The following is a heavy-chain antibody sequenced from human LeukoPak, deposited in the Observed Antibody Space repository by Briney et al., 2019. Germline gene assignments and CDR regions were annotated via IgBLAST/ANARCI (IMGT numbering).Heavy chain of an antibody. CDR1: GFTFDDYG. V-gene: IGHV3-20*04. CDR3: ARVISGGRLRSVYHYYMDV. J-gene: IGHJ6*03. D-gene: IGHD1-20*01. Sequence: GGSLRLSCAASGFTFDDYGMSWVRQAPGKGLEWVSGRNGGSTGYADSVKGRFTISRDNAKNSLYLQMNSLRAEDTALYYCARVISGGRLRSVYHYYMDVWGKGTTVTVSS. CDR2: RNGGST.